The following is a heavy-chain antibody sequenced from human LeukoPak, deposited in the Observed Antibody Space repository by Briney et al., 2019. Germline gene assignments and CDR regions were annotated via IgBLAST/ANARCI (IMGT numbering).Heavy chain of an antibody. CDR3: ATPLIFGVVIADY. CDR2: IRYDGSNK. CDR1: GFTFSSYG. J-gene: IGHJ4*02. V-gene: IGHV3-30*02. Sequence: GGSLRLSCAASGFTFSSYGMHWVRQAPGKGLEWVAFIRYDGSNKYYADSVKGRFTISRDNSKNTLYLQMNSLRAEDTAVYYCATPLIFGVVIADYWGQGTLVTVSS. D-gene: IGHD3-3*01.